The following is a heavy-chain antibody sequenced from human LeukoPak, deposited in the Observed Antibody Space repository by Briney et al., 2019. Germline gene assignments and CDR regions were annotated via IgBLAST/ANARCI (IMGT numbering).Heavy chain of an antibody. Sequence: GGSLRLSCAASGFTFSSYWMSWVRQAPGKGLEWVANIKQDGSEKYYVDSVKGRFTISRDNAKNSLYLQMNSLRAEGTAVYYCARYSSGWYERGFDYWGQGTLVTVSS. D-gene: IGHD6-19*01. CDR2: IKQDGSEK. CDR3: ARYSSGWYERGFDY. CDR1: GFTFSSYW. V-gene: IGHV3-7*04. J-gene: IGHJ4*02.